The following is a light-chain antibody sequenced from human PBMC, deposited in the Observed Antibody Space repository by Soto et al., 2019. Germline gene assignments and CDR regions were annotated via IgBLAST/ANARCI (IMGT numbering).Light chain of an antibody. V-gene: IGLV2-14*01. Sequence: QSVLTQPASLSGSPGQSITISCTGTSSDVGAYNYFSWYQQHPGKAPKLMIYEVSNQPSGVSDRFSGSRSGNTASLTISGLQAEDESDYYCISYTSSSTWVFGGGTKVTVL. J-gene: IGLJ3*02. CDR2: EVS. CDR1: SSDVGAYNY. CDR3: ISYTSSSTWV.